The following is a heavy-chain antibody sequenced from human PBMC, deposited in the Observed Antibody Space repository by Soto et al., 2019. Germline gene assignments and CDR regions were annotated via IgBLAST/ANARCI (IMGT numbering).Heavy chain of an antibody. Sequence: GASVKVSCKASGYTFTSYDINWVRQAIGQGLEWMGWMNPNSGNTGYARKFQGRDTMTRNTSINTAYMELSSLRTEDTAVYYCARVTVAYSSSWYRWFDPWGQGTLVTVSS. J-gene: IGHJ5*02. CDR3: ARVTVAYSSSWYRWFDP. D-gene: IGHD6-13*01. CDR1: GYTFTSYD. CDR2: MNPNSGNT. V-gene: IGHV1-8*01.